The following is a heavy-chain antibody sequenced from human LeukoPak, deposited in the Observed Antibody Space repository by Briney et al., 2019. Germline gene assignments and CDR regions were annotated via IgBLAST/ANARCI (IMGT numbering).Heavy chain of an antibody. J-gene: IGHJ5*02. D-gene: IGHD3-10*01. V-gene: IGHV4-34*01. CDR2: INHSGST. CDR1: GFIVSSNY. CDR3: ARAYGSGIMLYWFDP. Sequence: PGGSLRLSCAVSGFIVSSNYMSWIRQPPGKGLEWIGEINHSGSTNYNPSLKSRVTISVDTSKNQFSLKLSSVTAADTAVYYCARAYGSGIMLYWFDPWGQGTLVTVSS.